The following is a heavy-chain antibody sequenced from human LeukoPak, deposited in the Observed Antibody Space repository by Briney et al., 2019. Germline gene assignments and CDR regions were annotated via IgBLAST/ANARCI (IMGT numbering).Heavy chain of an antibody. CDR2: ITTISHYI. V-gene: IGHV3-21*01. D-gene: IGHD3-10*01. CDR3: ARSGGPGTYHQLRYNWFDP. J-gene: IGHJ5*02. Sequence: PGGSLRLSCAASRFTLSDYHMNWVRQAPGKGLEWLSSITTISHYIYYAGAVRGRFTISRDDAKNSLYLQMNGLRGEDTAVYYCARSGGPGTYHQLRYNWFDPWGQGTLVTVSS. CDR1: RFTLSDYH.